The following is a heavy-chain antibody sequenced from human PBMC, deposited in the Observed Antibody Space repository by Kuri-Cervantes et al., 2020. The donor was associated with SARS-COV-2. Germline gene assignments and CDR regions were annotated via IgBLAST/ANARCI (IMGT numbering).Heavy chain of an antibody. Sequence: GESLKISCAASGFTFSSYAMSWVRQAPGKGLEWVSAISGSGGSTYYAGSVKGRFTISRDNSKNTLYLQMNSLRAEDTAVYYCAKELYSSSWYPWFDPWGQGTLVTVSS. CDR3: AKELYSSSWYPWFDP. D-gene: IGHD6-13*01. CDR1: GFTFSSYA. V-gene: IGHV3-23*01. J-gene: IGHJ5*02. CDR2: ISGSGGST.